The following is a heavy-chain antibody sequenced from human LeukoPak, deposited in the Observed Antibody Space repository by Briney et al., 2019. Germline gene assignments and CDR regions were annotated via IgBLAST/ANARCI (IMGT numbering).Heavy chain of an antibody. CDR3: ARTLFGFGVVWFDP. CDR1: GYTFTGYY. J-gene: IGHJ5*02. CDR2: INPNSGGT. D-gene: IGHD3-3*01. Sequence: ASVKVSCKASGYTFTGYYMHWVRQAPGQGLEWMGWINPNSGGTNYAQKFQGRVTMTRDTSISTAYMELSRLRSDDTAVYYCARTLFGFGVVWFDPWGQGTLVTVSS. V-gene: IGHV1-2*02.